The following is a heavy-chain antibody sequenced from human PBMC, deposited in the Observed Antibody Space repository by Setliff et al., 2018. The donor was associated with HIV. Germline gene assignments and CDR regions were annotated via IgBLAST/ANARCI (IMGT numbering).Heavy chain of an antibody. CDR2: IHTSGST. J-gene: IGHJ4*02. D-gene: IGHD7-27*01. CDR1: GDSMSGYY. CDR3: TRAPTGELDF. Sequence: SETLSLTCAVSGDSMSGYYWSWIRQSPGKKLEWIGYIHTSGSTNYNPSLKSRVTISLDTSNDRFSLRLSSVTAADTAVYYCTRAPTGELDFWGQGTLVTVSS. V-gene: IGHV4-4*08.